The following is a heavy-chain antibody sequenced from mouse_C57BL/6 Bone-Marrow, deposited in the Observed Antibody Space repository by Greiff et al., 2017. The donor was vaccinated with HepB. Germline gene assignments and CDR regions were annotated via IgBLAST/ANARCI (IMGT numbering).Heavy chain of an antibody. J-gene: IGHJ1*03. CDR1: GYTFTGYW. D-gene: IGHD1-1*01. V-gene: IGHV1-9*01. CDR3: ASTVVATRYFDV. Sequence: QVQLQQSGAELMKPGASVKLSCKATGYTFTGYWIEWVKQRPGHGLEWIGEILPGSGSTNYNGKFKGKATFTADTSSNTAYMQLSSLTTEDSAIYYCASTVVATRYFDVWGTGTTVTVSS. CDR2: ILPGSGST.